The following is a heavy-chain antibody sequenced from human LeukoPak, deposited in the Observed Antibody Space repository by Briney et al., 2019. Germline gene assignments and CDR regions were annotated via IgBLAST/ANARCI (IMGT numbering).Heavy chain of an antibody. V-gene: IGHV4-4*02. CDR1: GGSISSSNW. CDR2: IYHSGST. J-gene: IGHJ3*02. Sequence: SETLSLTCAVSGGSISSSNWWSWVRQPPGKGLEWIGEIYHSGSTNYNPSLKSRVTISVDKSKNQFSLKLSSVTAADTAVYYCAREKWGGGYSYGFDAFDIWGQGTMVTVSS. D-gene: IGHD5-18*01. CDR3: AREKWGGGYSYGFDAFDI.